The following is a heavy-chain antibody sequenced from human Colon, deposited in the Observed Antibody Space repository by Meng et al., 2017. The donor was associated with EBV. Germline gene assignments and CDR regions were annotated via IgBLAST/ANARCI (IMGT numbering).Heavy chain of an antibody. D-gene: IGHD4-17*01. CDR1: RGSIRSFNW. J-gene: IGHJ5*01. CDR2: IYDDGTT. CDR3: ARAPRRERYGDYVNIWFDS. Sequence: EWGHGLVKPSGTLSRTCSFSRGSIRSFNWWSWVRQSPGKGLEWIGEIYDDGTTNYNPSLKSRVTILVDKFNNQFSLKLNSVTAADTAVYYCARAPRRERYGDYVNIWFDSWGQGTLVTVSS. V-gene: IGHV4-4*02.